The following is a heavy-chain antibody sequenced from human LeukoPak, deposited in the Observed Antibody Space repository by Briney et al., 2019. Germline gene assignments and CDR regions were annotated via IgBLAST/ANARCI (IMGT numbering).Heavy chain of an antibody. V-gene: IGHV4-59*02. J-gene: IGHJ4*02. CDR2: TYHTGST. CDR3: ARDRGSTGYYYLDF. D-gene: IGHD1-26*01. Sequence: PSETLSLTCSVSGGPVIEYCWSWIRQPPGKGLEWIGYTYHTGSTNYSPSLKSRVTMSVDASRNQFSLKLVSVTAADTAVYYCARDRGSTGYYYLDFWGQGILVTVSS. CDR1: GGPVIEYC.